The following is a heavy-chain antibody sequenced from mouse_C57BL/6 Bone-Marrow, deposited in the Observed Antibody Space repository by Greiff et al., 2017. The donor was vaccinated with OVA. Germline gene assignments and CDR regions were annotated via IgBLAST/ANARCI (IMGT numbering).Heavy chain of an antibody. V-gene: IGHV1-18*01. CDR1: GYTFTDYN. D-gene: IGHD1-1*01. CDR2: INPNNGGT. J-gene: IGHJ4*01. Sequence: VQLQQSGPELVKPGASVKIPCKASGYTFTDYNMDWVKQSHGKSLEWIGDINPNNGGTIYNQKFKGKATLTVDKSSSTAYMELRSLTSEDTAVYYCARRGRITTVVATEAMDYWGQGTSVTVSS. CDR3: ARRGRITTVVATEAMDY.